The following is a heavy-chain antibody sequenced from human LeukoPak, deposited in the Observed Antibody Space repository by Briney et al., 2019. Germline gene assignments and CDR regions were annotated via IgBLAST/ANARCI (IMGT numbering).Heavy chain of an antibody. Sequence: SETLSLTCTVSSESISSYYWTWIRQPPGKGLEWIGYIYYSGSTNYNPSLKSRVTISVDTSKNQFSLKLSSVTAADTAVYYCARSLDYDYVWGSYRQGPNWFDPWGQGTLVTVSS. V-gene: IGHV4-59*08. CDR2: IYYSGST. D-gene: IGHD3-16*02. CDR3: ARSLDYDYVWGSYRQGPNWFDP. J-gene: IGHJ5*02. CDR1: SESISSYY.